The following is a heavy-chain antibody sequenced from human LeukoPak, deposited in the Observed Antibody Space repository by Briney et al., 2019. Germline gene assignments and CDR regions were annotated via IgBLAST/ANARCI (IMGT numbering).Heavy chain of an antibody. CDR3: ARAGIPAGWFDP. CDR2: IITIFDTA. V-gene: IGHV1-69*06. D-gene: IGHD6-13*01. J-gene: IGHJ5*02. CDR1: IGTPTSYA. Sequence: SVYPSSKLSIGTPTSYATGSVRPAPERGRGWVGGIITIFDTANYAQKFESRVTITADKSTSTAYRELSSLRSEDTAVYYCARAGIPAGWFDPWGQGTLVTVS.